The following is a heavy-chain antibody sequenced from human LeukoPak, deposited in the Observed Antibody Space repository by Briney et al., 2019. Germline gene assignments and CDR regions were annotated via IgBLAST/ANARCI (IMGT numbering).Heavy chain of an antibody. V-gene: IGHV5-51*01. Sequence: GESLKISCKGSGYSFISYWIGWVRQMPGKGLEWMGIIYPGDSDTTYSPSFQGQVTISADKSIDTAYLQWSSLKASDTAMYYCARHRSITMIREDAFDIWGQGTMVTVSS. J-gene: IGHJ3*02. CDR1: GYSFISYW. CDR2: IYPGDSDT. CDR3: ARHRSITMIREDAFDI. D-gene: IGHD3-10*01.